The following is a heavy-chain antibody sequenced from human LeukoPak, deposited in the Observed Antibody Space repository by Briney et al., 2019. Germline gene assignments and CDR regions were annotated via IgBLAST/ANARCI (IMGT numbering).Heavy chain of an antibody. CDR1: GFTFNSYA. J-gene: IGHJ3*02. CDR3: ARDLGYCSGGSCYGGRAFDI. Sequence: GGSLRLSCAASGFTFNSYAMIWVRQAPGKGLEWVSAISGSGGSTYYADSVKGRFTISRDNSKNTLYLQMNSLRAEDTAVYYCARDLGYCSGGSCYGGRAFDIWGQGTMVTVSS. CDR2: ISGSGGST. D-gene: IGHD2-15*01. V-gene: IGHV3-23*01.